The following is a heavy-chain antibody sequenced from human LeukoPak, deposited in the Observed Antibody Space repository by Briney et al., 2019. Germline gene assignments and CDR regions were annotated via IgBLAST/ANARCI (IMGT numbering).Heavy chain of an antibody. CDR1: GGSFSGYY. D-gene: IGHD1-26*01. J-gene: IGHJ3*02. CDR2: INHSGST. CDR3: ARHGRPYSGSYYYAFDI. Sequence: PLETLSLTCAVYGGSFSGYYWSWIRQPPGKGLEWIGEINHSGSTNYNPSLKSRVTISVDTSKNQFSLKLSSVTAADTAVYYCARHGRPYSGSYYYAFDIWGQGTMVTVSS. V-gene: IGHV4-34*01.